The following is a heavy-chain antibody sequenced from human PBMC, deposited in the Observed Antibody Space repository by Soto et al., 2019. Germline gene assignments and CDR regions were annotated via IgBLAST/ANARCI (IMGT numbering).Heavy chain of an antibody. CDR3: ARDEMGYCSGGTCYTPGGLDV. J-gene: IGHJ6*02. V-gene: IGHV3-33*01. CDR2: IWHDGSNK. D-gene: IGHD2-15*01. CDR1: GFTFSNFA. Sequence: VGSLRLSCAASGFTFSNFAIHWVRQAPGKGLEWVAVIWHDGSNKYYADSGKGRFTMSRDNSKNTLDLQMNNLRAEDTAVYYCARDEMGYCSGGTCYTPGGLDVWGQGTTVTVSS.